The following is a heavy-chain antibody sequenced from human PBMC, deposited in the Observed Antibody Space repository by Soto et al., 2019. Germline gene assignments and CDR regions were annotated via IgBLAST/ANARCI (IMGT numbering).Heavy chain of an antibody. CDR3: TRGERENSWNVGNFEY. J-gene: IGHJ4*01. D-gene: IGHD1-20*01. CDR1: AYGYAGHG. Sequence: ASLKVSCKSPAYGYAGHGVSRLRLAPGQGLGWMGWISGYTGNTDYGQKFQGRLIVTSGTSTSTAYMELRSLRSDDTAGYYCTRGERENSWNVGNFEYWGHGSQVTVSS. V-gene: IGHV1-18*01. CDR2: ISGYTGNT.